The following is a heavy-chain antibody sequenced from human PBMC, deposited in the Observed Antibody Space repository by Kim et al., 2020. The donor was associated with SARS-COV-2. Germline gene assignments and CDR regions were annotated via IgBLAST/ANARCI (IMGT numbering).Heavy chain of an antibody. J-gene: IGHJ3*02. V-gene: IGHV4-39*01. D-gene: IGHD3-10*01. CDR1: GGSISSSSYY. CDR2: IYYSGST. CDR3: ARLGDPGAFDI. Sequence: SETLSLTCTVSGGSISSSSYYWGWIRQPPGKGLEWIGSIYYSGSTYYNPSLKSRVTISVDTSKNQFSLKLSSVTAADTAVYYCARLGDPGAFDIWGQGT.